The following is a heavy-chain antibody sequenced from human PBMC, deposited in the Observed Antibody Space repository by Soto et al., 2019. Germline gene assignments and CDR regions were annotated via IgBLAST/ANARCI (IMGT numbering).Heavy chain of an antibody. Sequence: PGGSLRLSCAASGFTFSSYWMTWVRQAPGKALEWLANIKHDGSESNYVDSVKGRFTISRDNAENSVYLQMNSLRVEDTAVYYCTRGSDWSYYWGRGTLVTVSS. D-gene: IGHD6-19*01. V-gene: IGHV3-7*04. CDR1: GFTFSSYW. J-gene: IGHJ4*02. CDR2: IKHDGSES. CDR3: TRGSDWSYY.